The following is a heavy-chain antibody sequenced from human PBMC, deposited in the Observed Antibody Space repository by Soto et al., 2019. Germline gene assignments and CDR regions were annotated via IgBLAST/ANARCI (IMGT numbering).Heavy chain of an antibody. V-gene: IGHV4-4*07. CDR1: GASLSRYY. CDR2: IYATGDT. Sequence: PSETLSLTCNVSGASLSRYYWSWIRHPPGKGLGWIGRIYATGDTDYNPSLKSRISMSVDMSKKQFSLTLRSVTAADTAIYYCVRDGTKNLRDRFEPWGRGILVTVSS. D-gene: IGHD1-26*01. CDR3: VRDGTKNLRDRFEP. J-gene: IGHJ5*02.